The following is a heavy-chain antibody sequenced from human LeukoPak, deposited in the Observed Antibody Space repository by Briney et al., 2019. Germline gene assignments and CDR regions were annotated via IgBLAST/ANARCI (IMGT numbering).Heavy chain of an antibody. CDR1: GFTLSSYT. V-gene: IGHV3-23*01. CDR3: AKGRMRATLDFDL. CDR2: VIGIGGST. J-gene: IGHJ4*02. D-gene: IGHD1-26*01. Sequence: GGSLRLSCAASGFTLSSYTMSWVRPAPRKGREWVSAVIGIGGSTHYTDSLKGRFTPSRDNYKNSLYLQMNGLRAEDTAVYYFAKGRMRATLDFDLWGRETLVSVSS.